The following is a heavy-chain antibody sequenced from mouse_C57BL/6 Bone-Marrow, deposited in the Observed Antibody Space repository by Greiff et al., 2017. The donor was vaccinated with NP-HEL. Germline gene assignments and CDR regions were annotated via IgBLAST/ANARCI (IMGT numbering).Heavy chain of an antibody. Sequence: EVKVVESGGGLVKPGGSLKLSCAASGFTFSSYAMSWVRQTPEKRLEWVATISDGGSYTYYPDNVKGRFTISRDNAKNNLYLQMSHLKSEDTAMYYCARGDNYVGFDYWGQGTTLTVSS. V-gene: IGHV5-4*03. CDR3: ARGDNYVGFDY. D-gene: IGHD1-3*01. CDR1: GFTFSSYA. CDR2: ISDGGSYT. J-gene: IGHJ2*01.